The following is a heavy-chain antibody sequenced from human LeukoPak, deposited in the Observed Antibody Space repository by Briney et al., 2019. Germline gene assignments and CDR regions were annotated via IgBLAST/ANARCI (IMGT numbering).Heavy chain of an antibody. CDR1: GGTFSSYA. J-gene: IGHJ4*02. D-gene: IGHD3-22*01. V-gene: IGHV1-69*05. CDR2: IIPIFGTA. CDR3: VRTYYYDSSGYYQNLFFDY. Sequence: SVKVSCKASGGTFSSYAISWVRQAPGQGLEWMGGIIPIFGTANYAQKFQGRVTITTDESTSTAYMELGSLRSEDTAVYYCVRTYYYDSSGYYQNLFFDYWGQGTLVTVSS.